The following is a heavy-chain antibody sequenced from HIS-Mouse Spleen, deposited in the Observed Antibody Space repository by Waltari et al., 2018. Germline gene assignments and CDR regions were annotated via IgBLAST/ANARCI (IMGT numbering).Heavy chain of an antibody. CDR2: IYYSGST. V-gene: IGHV4-39*07. J-gene: IGHJ2*01. CDR3: AREIPYSSSWYDWYFDL. CDR1: GGSISRRSYY. D-gene: IGHD6-13*01. Sequence: QLQLQESGPGLVKPSETLSLTCTVSGGSISRRSYYWGRIRQPPGKGLEWIGRIYYSGSTYYNPSLKSRVTISVDTSKNQFSLKLSSVTAADTAVYYCAREIPYSSSWYDWYFDLWGRGTLVTVSS.